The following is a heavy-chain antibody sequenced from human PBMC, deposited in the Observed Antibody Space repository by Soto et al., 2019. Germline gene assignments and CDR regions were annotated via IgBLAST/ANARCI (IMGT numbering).Heavy chain of an antibody. CDR3: AKGVIDRGANA. CDR2: ITSRGEQT. V-gene: IGHV3-23*01. J-gene: IGHJ5*02. CDR1: GFNFRNFP. D-gene: IGHD2-8*01. Sequence: PGGSLRLSCAASGFNFRNFPMTWVRQVPGQGLKYFSSITSRGEQTFYADSVKGRFSISRDNSKGILHLQMNSLRAEDTAIYHCAKGVIDRGANAWAQGTVVTVSS.